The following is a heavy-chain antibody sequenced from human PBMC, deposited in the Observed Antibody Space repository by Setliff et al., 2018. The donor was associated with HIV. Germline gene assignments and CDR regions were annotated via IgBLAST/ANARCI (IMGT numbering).Heavy chain of an antibody. D-gene: IGHD3-10*01. CDR2: INHSGST. Sequence: SETLSLTCAVYGGSFSNYYWSWIRQPPGKGLEWIGEINHSGSTNYNPSLKSRVSISVDTSKKQFSLKLSSVTAADTAVYYCARDNSYYYGSGSHYWYGMDVWGQGTTVTVSS. V-gene: IGHV4-34*01. CDR1: GGSFSNYY. CDR3: ARDNSYYYGSGSHYWYGMDV. J-gene: IGHJ6*01.